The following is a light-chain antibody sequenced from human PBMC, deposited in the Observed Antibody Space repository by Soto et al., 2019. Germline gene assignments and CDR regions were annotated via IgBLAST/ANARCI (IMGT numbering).Light chain of an antibody. J-gene: IGKJ2*01. Sequence: DIQMTQSPSTLSASVGDTVTITCRASQGVSNWVAWYRQKPGQANELLIYDASTLHSGVPSRFSGSGYGTDFTLTLSNLQPADSAAYACQQYDSYTYTFGQGTKLEVK. CDR1: QGVSNW. V-gene: IGKV1-5*01. CDR2: DAS. CDR3: QQYDSYTYT.